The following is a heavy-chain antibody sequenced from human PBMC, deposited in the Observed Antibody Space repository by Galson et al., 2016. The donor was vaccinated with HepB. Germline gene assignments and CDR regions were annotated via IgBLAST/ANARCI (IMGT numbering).Heavy chain of an antibody. D-gene: IGHD2-8*02. J-gene: IGHJ4*02. CDR2: MNPNTGST. CDR3: ARGSAWSHFDN. CDR1: GYTFASYD. V-gene: IGHV1-8*01. Sequence: SVKVSCKASGYTFASYDIHWVRQATGQGLEWMGWMNPNTGSTGYAQKFQGRVTVTRFSSITTAFMELSSLTSADTAVYYCARGSAWSHFDNWGQGTLVTVSS.